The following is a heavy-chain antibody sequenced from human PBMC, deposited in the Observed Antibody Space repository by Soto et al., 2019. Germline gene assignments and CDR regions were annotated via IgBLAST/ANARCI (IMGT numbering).Heavy chain of an antibody. CDR2: INHSGNT. J-gene: IGHJ4*02. D-gene: IGHD3-10*01. Sequence: SETLSLTCAVYGGSFSGYYWSWIRQPPGKWLEWIGEINHSGNTNYNPSLKSRVTISVDTSKNQFSLKLSSVTAADTAVYYCARSAYYYGSGSYFPFDYWGQGTLVNVSS. V-gene: IGHV4-34*01. CDR3: ARSAYYYGSGSYFPFDY. CDR1: GGSFSGYY.